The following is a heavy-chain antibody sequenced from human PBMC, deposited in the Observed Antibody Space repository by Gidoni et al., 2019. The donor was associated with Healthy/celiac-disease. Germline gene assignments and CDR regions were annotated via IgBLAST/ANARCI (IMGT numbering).Heavy chain of an antibody. CDR1: GGSISSYY. V-gene: IGHV4-59*01. CDR2: IYYSGST. Sequence: QVQLQESGPGLVKPSETLSLNCTVSGGSISSYYWSWIRQPPGKGLEWIGYIYYSGSTNYNPSLKSRVTISVDTSKNQFSLKLSSVTAADTAVYYCASLGLGDWSGYDYWGQGTLVTVSS. D-gene: IGHD3-3*01. J-gene: IGHJ4*02. CDR3: ASLGLGDWSGYDY.